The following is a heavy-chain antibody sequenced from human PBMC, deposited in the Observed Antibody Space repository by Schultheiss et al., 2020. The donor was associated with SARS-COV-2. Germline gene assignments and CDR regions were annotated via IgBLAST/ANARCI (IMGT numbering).Heavy chain of an antibody. J-gene: IGHJ5*02. CDR1: GFTVSSNY. CDR2: IYSGGST. V-gene: IGHV3-53*05. CDR3: ARVQYSGSYNWFDP. D-gene: IGHD1-26*01. Sequence: GGSLRLSCAASGFTVSSNYMSWVRQAPGKGLEWVSVIYSGGSTYYADSVKGRFTISRDTSKNTLYLQINSLRAEDTAVYYCARVQYSGSYNWFDPWGQGTLVTVSS.